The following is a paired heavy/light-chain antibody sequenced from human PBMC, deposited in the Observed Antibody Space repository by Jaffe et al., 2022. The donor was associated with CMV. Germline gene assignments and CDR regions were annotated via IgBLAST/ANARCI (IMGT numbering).Light chain of an antibody. Sequence: EIVLTQSPATLSLSPGERATLSCRASQSVSSYLAWYQQKPGQAPRLLIYDASNRATGIPARFSGSGSGTDFTLTISSLEPEDFAVYYCQQRSNWPPWTFGQGTKVEIK. CDR3: QQRSNWPPWT. CDR2: DAS. CDR1: QSVSSY. J-gene: IGKJ1*01. V-gene: IGKV3-11*01.
Heavy chain of an antibody. CDR3: ARVKQTMVRGVPRGKWFDP. D-gene: IGHD3-10*01. J-gene: IGHJ5*02. CDR1: GGSISSSNW. Sequence: QVQLQESGPGLVKPSGTLSLTCAVSGGSISSSNWWSWVRQPPGKGLEWIGEIYHSGSTNYNPSLKSRVTISVDKSKNQFSLKLSSVTAADTAVYYCARVKQTMVRGVPRGKWFDPWGQGTLVTVSS. CDR2: IYHSGST. V-gene: IGHV4-4*02.